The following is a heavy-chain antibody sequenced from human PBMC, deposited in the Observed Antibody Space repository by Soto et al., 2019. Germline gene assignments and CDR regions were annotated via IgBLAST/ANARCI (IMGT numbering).Heavy chain of an antibody. J-gene: IGHJ4*02. V-gene: IGHV1-2*04. CDR1: GYTFTGYY. CDR3: SIGRVLEHINHLDY. D-gene: IGHD3-3*01. Sequence: QVQLVQSGAEVKKPGASVKVSCKAYGYTFTGYYMHWVRQAPGQGLEWMGWINPNSGGTNNAQKFQYWVTMTRYTSISTAYTELSRLRSDDTAVYYCSIGRVLEHINHLDYWGQGTLVTVSS. CDR2: INPNSGGT.